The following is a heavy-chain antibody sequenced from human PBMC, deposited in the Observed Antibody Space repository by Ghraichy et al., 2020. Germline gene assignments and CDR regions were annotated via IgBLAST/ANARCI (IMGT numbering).Heavy chain of an antibody. CDR1: GGSISSGGYY. CDR2: IYYSGST. D-gene: IGHD4-23*01. V-gene: IGHV4-31*03. CDR3: ARAGRKGGGNVDFDY. Sequence: SQTLSLTCTVSGGSISSGGYYWSWIRQHPGKGLEWIGYIYYSGSTYYNPSLKSRVTISVDTSKNQFSLKLSSVTAADTAVYYCARAGRKGGGNVDFDYWGQGTLVTVSS. J-gene: IGHJ4*02.